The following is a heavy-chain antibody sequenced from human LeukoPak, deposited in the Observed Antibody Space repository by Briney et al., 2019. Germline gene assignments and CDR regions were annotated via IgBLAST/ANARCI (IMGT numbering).Heavy chain of an antibody. Sequence: PGGSLRLSCAASGFTFSSYTMYWVRQAPGKGLEYVSGIINHGGSTYANSVKGRFTISRDNSKNTLYLQMGSLRAEDMAVYYCARYSSSSFDYWGQGTLVTVSS. CDR1: GFTFSSYT. CDR3: ARYSSSSFDY. J-gene: IGHJ4*02. CDR2: IINHGGST. V-gene: IGHV3-64*01. D-gene: IGHD6-6*01.